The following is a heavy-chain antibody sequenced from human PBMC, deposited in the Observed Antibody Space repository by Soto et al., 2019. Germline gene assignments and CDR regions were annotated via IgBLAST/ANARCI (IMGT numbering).Heavy chain of an antibody. CDR2: IYATGTT. CDR1: SALISGFY. J-gene: IGHJ5*02. D-gene: IGHD1-1*01. V-gene: IGHV4-4*07. Sequence: SETLSLTCTVSSALISGFYWIWIRKSAGKGLEWIGRIYATGTTDYNPSLKSRVMMSVDTSKKQFSLKLRSVTAADTAVYYCVRDGTKTLRDWFDPWGQGISVTVSS. CDR3: VRDGTKTLRDWFDP.